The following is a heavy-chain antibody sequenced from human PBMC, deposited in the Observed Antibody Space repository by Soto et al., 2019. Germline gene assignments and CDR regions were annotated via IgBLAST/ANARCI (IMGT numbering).Heavy chain of an antibody. CDR2: IKEDGSEK. CDR1: GFILRNYW. J-gene: IGHJ5*02. D-gene: IGHD3-16*02. V-gene: IGHV3-7*03. Sequence: EVQLVESGGGLVQPGGSLRLSCADSGFILRNYWMSWVRQAPGMGLQWVASIKEDGSEKYYVDPVKGRFTISRENAKNSFYLQMNCLGAAATAVYYCGRYRSLDPWGQGILVTVSS. CDR3: GRYRSLDP.